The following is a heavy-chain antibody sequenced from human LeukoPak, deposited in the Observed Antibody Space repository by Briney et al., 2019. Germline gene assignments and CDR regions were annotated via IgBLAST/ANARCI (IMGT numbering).Heavy chain of an antibody. CDR2: ISYDGSNK. J-gene: IGHJ4*02. CDR1: GFTFSSYA. V-gene: IGHV3-30*04. CDR3: ARGGHSSSCFDY. D-gene: IGHD6-13*01. Sequence: GGSLRLSCAASGFTFSSYAMHWVRQAPGKGLEWVAVISYDGSNKYYADSVKGRFTISRDNSKNTLYLQMNGLRAEDTAVYYCARGGHSSSCFDYWGQGTLVTVSS.